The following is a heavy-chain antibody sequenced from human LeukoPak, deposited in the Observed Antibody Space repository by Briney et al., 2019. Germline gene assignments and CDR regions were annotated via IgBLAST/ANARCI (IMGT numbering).Heavy chain of an antibody. CDR2: ITSSSSYI. CDR1: GFTFNTYN. V-gene: IGHV3-21*01. D-gene: IGHD3-10*01. CDR3: ARGHYPAVHYYMEV. Sequence: GGSLRLSCAASGFTFNTYNMNWVRQAPGQGLEWVSSITSSSSYIYYADSVKGRFTISRDNAKNSLYLQMNSLRAEDTAVYYCARGHYPAVHYYMEVWGRGTTVTVSS. J-gene: IGHJ6*03.